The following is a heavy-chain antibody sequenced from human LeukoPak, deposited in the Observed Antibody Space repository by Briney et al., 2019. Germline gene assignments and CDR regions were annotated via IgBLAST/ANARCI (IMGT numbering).Heavy chain of an antibody. Sequence: SETLSLTCTVSGGSIRSSYYYWGWIRQPPGKGLEWIGSIYYSGSTYYNPSLKSRVTISVDTSKNQFSLKLSSVTAADTAVYYCARHTPTAIDDAFDIWGQGTMVTVSS. V-gene: IGHV4-39*01. D-gene: IGHD2-21*01. CDR1: GGSIRSSYYY. CDR2: IYYSGST. CDR3: ARHTPTAIDDAFDI. J-gene: IGHJ3*02.